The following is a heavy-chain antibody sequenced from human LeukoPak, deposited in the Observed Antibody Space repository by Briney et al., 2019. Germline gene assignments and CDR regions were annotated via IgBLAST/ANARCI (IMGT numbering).Heavy chain of an antibody. CDR2: IYYSGST. V-gene: IGHV4-59*01. CDR3: ARSQGGKKGAIDY. D-gene: IGHD4-23*01. Sequence: SETLSLTCAVYGGSFSGYYWSWIRQPPGKGLEWIGYIYYSGSTNYNPSLKSRVTISVDTSKNQFSLKLSSVTAADTAVYYCARSQGGKKGAIDYWGQGTLVTVSS. CDR1: GGSFSGYY. J-gene: IGHJ4*02.